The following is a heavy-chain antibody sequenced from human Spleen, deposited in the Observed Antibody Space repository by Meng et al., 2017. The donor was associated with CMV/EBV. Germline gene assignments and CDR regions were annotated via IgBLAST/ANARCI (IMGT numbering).Heavy chain of an antibody. Sequence: GGSLRLTCAAPGSTFSDYYMSWVRQAPGKGLEWVSAISGSGGSTYYADSVKGRFTISRDNSKNPLYLQMNSLRVEDTAVYYWAKNLKYYYDSSGHDPSAWWGQGTLVTVSS. J-gene: IGHJ4*02. V-gene: IGHV3-23*01. CDR3: AKNLKYYYDSSGHDPSAW. D-gene: IGHD3-22*01. CDR2: ISGSGGST. CDR1: GSTFSDYY.